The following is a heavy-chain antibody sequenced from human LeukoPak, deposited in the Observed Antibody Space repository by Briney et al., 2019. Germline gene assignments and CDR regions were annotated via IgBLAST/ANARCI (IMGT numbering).Heavy chain of an antibody. CDR1: GFTFRSYA. Sequence: GGSLRLSCAASGFTFRSYAVTWVRQAPGKGLEWVSFITGSGGSTHYAASVKGRCTISRDNSKDTLYLQMNMRADDTAVYYCAKSVSGNIAAGLDYWGQGTLVTVSS. CDR3: AKSVSGNIAAGLDY. CDR2: ITGSGGST. D-gene: IGHD6-13*01. J-gene: IGHJ4*02. V-gene: IGHV3-23*01.